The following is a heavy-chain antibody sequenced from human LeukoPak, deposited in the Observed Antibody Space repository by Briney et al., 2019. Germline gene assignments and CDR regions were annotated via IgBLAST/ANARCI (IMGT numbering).Heavy chain of an antibody. Sequence: SETLSLTCAVYGGSFSGYYWSWIRQPPGKGLEWIGEINHSGSTNYNPSLKSRGTISVDTSKNQFSLKLSSVTAADTAVYYCARGPERRLSYDSSGDYYYYGMDVWGQGTTVTVSS. CDR3: ARGPERRLSYDSSGDYYYYGMDV. CDR2: INHSGST. V-gene: IGHV4-34*01. CDR1: GGSFSGYY. D-gene: IGHD3-22*01. J-gene: IGHJ6*02.